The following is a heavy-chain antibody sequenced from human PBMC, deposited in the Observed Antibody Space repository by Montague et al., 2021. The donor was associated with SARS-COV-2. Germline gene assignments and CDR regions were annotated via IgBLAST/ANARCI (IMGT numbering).Heavy chain of an antibody. V-gene: IGHV4-61*01. CDR2: ISNTGST. CDR3: ARVFDVEGSSSYIFHN. CDR1: GVTVSSHSYY. D-gene: IGHD2-2*02. J-gene: IGHJ4*02. Sequence: SETLSLTCSVSGVTVSSHSYYWSWIRQPPGKGLEWIGYISNTGSTSYKTSLKSRVTISLDTSKNEFSLQMTSVTAADTAVYYCARVFDVEGSSSYIFHNWGQGTLVTVSS.